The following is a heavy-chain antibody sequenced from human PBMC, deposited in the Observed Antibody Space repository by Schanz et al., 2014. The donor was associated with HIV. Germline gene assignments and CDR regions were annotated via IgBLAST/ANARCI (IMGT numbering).Heavy chain of an antibody. Sequence: VQLVESGGGLVQPGGSLRLSCAASGFAFNSYAMSWVRQAPGKGLEWVAVISYDGSNKYYADSVKGRFTISRDNSKNTLYLQMNSLRAEDTAVYYCARHPRPYSSSWYEYYFDYWGQGTLVTVSS. V-gene: IGHV3-30-3*01. CDR3: ARHPRPYSSSWYEYYFDY. CDR2: ISYDGSNK. D-gene: IGHD6-13*01. J-gene: IGHJ4*02. CDR1: GFAFNSYA.